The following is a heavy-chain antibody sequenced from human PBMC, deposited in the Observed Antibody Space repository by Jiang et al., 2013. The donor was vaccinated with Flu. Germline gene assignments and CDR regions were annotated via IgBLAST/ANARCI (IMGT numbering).Heavy chain of an antibody. CDR2: ISAYNGNT. CDR3: ARAGDYYDSSVNTRLGY. J-gene: IGHJ4*02. CDR1: GYTFTSYG. V-gene: IGHV1-18*01. D-gene: IGHD3-22*01. Sequence: GAEVKKPGASVKVSCKASGYTFTSYGISWVRQAPGQGLEWMGWISAYNGNTNYAQKLQDRVTMTTDTSTSTAYMELRSLRSDDTAVYYCARAGDYYDSSVNTRLGYWGQGTLVTVSS.